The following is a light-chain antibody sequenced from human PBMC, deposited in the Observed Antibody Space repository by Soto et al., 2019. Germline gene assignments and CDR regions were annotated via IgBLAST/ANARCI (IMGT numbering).Light chain of an antibody. CDR3: QLYGTSPKS. Sequence: EIVLTQSPGTLSLSPGERATLSCRASQTVSSNYLAWYQQKPGQAPRLLIYAASTSATGIPDRFSGSGSGTDFTLSISRLEHEDYYCQLYGTSPKSFGQGTKVEIK. V-gene: IGKV3-20*01. CDR2: AAS. J-gene: IGKJ1*01. CDR1: QTVSSNY.